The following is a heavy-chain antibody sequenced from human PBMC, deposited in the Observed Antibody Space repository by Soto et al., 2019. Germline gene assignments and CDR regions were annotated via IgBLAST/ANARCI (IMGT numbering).Heavy chain of an antibody. CDR3: ARDLGGWPDY. Sequence: ASVKVSCKACGYTFTSYAIHWVRQTPGQRLEWMGWINAGNGNTKYSQKFQDRVTITRDTSASTAYMELSSLRSEDTAVYYCARDLGGWPDYWGQGTLVTVSS. V-gene: IGHV1-3*01. J-gene: IGHJ4*02. D-gene: IGHD6-19*01. CDR1: GYTFTSYA. CDR2: INAGNGNT.